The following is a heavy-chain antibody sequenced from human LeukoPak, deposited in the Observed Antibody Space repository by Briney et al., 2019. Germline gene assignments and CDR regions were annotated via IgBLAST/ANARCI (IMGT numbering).Heavy chain of an antibody. D-gene: IGHD6-19*01. CDR1: GGSISSSNW. J-gene: IGHJ4*02. Sequence: PSGTLSLTCAVSGGSISSSNWWSWVRPPPGKGLEWIGEIYHSGSTNYNPSLKSRVTISVDKSKNQFSLKLSSVTAADTAVYYCARVGYSSGWRVDYWGQGTLVTVSS. CDR2: IYHSGST. CDR3: ARVGYSSGWRVDY. V-gene: IGHV4-4*02.